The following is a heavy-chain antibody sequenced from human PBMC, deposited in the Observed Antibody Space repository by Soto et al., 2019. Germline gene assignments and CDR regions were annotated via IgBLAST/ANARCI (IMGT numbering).Heavy chain of an antibody. D-gene: IGHD3-3*01. CDR2: IYYSGST. Sequence: QLQLQESGPGLVKPSETLSLTCTVSGGSISSSSYYWGWIRQPPGKGLEWIGSIYYSGSTYYNPSLKSRVTISVDTSKNQCSLKLSSVTAADTAVYYCARGKSNSFWPPPAIWPYFDYWGQGTLVTVSS. V-gene: IGHV4-39*01. CDR1: GGSISSSSYY. CDR3: ARGKSNSFWPPPAIWPYFDY. J-gene: IGHJ4*02.